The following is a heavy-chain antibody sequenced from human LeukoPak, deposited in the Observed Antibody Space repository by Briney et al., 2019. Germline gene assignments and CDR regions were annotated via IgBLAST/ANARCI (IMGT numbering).Heavy chain of an antibody. CDR3: ARGGSYNWNDVAIAFDI. Sequence: ASVKVSCKASGYTFTGYYMHWVRQAPGQGLEWMGIINPSGGSTSYAQKFQGRVTMTRDTSTSTVYMELSSLRSEDTAVYYCARGGSYNWNDVAIAFDIWGQGTMVTVSS. J-gene: IGHJ3*02. D-gene: IGHD1-1*01. V-gene: IGHV1-46*01. CDR1: GYTFTGYY. CDR2: INPSGGST.